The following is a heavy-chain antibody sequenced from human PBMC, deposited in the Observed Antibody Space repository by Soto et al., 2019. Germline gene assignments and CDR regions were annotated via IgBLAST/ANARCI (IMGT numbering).Heavy chain of an antibody. J-gene: IGHJ4*02. CDR3: AKDRNYDSSGPLDY. CDR1: GFTFDDYA. Sequence: SLKISCAASGFTFDDYAMHWVRQAPGKGLEWVSGISWNSGSIGYADSVKGRFTISRDNAKNSLYLQMNSLRAEDTALYYCAKDRNYDSSGPLDYWGQGTLVTVSS. D-gene: IGHD3-22*01. V-gene: IGHV3-9*01. CDR2: ISWNSGSI.